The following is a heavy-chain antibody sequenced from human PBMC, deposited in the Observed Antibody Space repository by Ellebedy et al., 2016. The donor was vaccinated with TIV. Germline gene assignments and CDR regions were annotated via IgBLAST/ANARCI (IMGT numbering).Heavy chain of an antibody. CDR3: ARSSLNSGWGDYFDY. D-gene: IGHD6-19*01. J-gene: IGHJ4*02. CDR2: INAGNGNT. V-gene: IGHV1-3*01. Sequence: ASVKVSCXASGYTFTSYAMHWVRQAPGQRLEWMGWINAGNGNTKYSQKFQGRVTITRDTSASTAYMELSSLRSEDTAVYYCARSSLNSGWGDYFDYWGQGTLVTVSS. CDR1: GYTFTSYA.